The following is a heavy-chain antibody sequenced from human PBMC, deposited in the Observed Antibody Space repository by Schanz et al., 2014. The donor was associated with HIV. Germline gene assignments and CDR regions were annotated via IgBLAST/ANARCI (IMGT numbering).Heavy chain of an antibody. CDR2: ISGSGVST. CDR1: GFTFSNFA. CDR3: AKMARSVAANTNFDY. D-gene: IGHD6-19*01. V-gene: IGHV3-23*01. Sequence: EVQLLDSGGGLVQPGGSLRLSCAASGFTFSNFAMSWVRQAPGKGLEWVSSISGSGVSTFYAGSVKGRFAISRDKSKNPLYLQMNSLRVEDTAVYYCAKMARSVAANTNFDYWGQGTLVTVSS. J-gene: IGHJ4*02.